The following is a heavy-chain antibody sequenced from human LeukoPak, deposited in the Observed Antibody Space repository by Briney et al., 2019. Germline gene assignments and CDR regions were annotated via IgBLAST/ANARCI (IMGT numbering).Heavy chain of an antibody. D-gene: IGHD3-22*01. CDR1: GYTFTSYY. CDR3: ARAGITMIVRAAFDI. Sequence: ASVRVSCKASGYTFTSYYMHWVRQAPGQGLEWMGWINPNSGGTNYAQKFQGWVTMTRDTSISTAYMELNSLRAEDTAVYYCARAGITMIVRAAFDIWGQGTMVTVSS. J-gene: IGHJ3*02. CDR2: INPNSGGT. V-gene: IGHV1-2*04.